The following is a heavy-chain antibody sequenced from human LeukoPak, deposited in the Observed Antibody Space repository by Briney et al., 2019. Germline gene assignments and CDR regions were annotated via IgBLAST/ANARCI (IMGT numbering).Heavy chain of an antibody. Sequence: GGSLRLSCAASGFTFTSYTMSWVRQAPGKGLEWVSSIANSGVHTYYTDSLKGRFTISRDNANNSLYLQMNSLSAEDTAIYYCARQPQVAHFDYWGQGTPVSVSS. J-gene: IGHJ4*02. CDR3: ARQPQVAHFDY. CDR2: IANSGVHT. CDR1: GFTFTSYT. V-gene: IGHV3-21*01. D-gene: IGHD2-15*01.